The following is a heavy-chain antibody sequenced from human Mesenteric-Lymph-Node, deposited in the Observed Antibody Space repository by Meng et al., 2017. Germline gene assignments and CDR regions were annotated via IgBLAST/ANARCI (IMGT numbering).Heavy chain of an antibody. V-gene: IGHV1-2*06. D-gene: IGHD3-10*01. Sequence: ASVKVSCKASGYTLSGYHINWVRQAPGQGLGWMGRINPNTGGTNLAQQFQGRVTMTRDTSISTAYMELLSLRSDDTAVYFCAREGYYYGSGSDFWGQGTLVTVSS. CDR2: INPNTGGT. J-gene: IGHJ4*02. CDR1: GYTLSGYH. CDR3: AREGYYYGSGSDF.